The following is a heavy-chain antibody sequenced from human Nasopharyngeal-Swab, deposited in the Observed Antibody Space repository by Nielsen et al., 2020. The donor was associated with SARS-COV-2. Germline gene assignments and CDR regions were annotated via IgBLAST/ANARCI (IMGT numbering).Heavy chain of an antibody. D-gene: IGHD4-11*01. CDR1: GFTFSSYG. J-gene: IGHJ4*02. CDR2: IWYDGSNK. CDR3: AKDLHLTSDYIHYASFDY. V-gene: IGHV3-33*06. Sequence: GESLKISCAASGFTFSSYGMHWVRQAPGKGLEWVAVIWYDGSNKYYADSVKGRFTISRGNSKNTPYLQMNSLRAEDTAVYYCAKDLHLTSDYIHYASFDYWGQGTLVTVSS.